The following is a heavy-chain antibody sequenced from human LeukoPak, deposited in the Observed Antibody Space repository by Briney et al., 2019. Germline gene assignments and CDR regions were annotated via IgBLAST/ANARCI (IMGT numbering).Heavy chain of an antibody. CDR2: ISSSSSSI. J-gene: IGHJ4*02. V-gene: IGHV3-21*01. CDR3: ARAMGLQRQLAFDY. Sequence: GGSLRLSCAASGFTFSSYSMNWVRQAPRKGLEWVSSISSSSSSIYYADSVQGQFTISRDNAKNSLYLQMDSLRAEDTAVYYCARAMGLQRQLAFDYWGQGTQVTVSS. CDR1: GFTFSSYS. D-gene: IGHD6-13*01.